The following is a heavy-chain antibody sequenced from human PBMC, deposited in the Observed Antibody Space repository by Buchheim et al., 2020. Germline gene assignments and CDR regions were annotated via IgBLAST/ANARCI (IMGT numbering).Heavy chain of an antibody. V-gene: IGHV3-30*03. CDR3: ARGLLVDVVATTLDH. CDR2: ISYDELTQ. CDR1: GFTFSSYG. Sequence: QVQLVESGGGVVQPGRSLRLSCAASGFTFSSYGMHWVRQAPGKGLEWVAVISYDELTQDYADSVKGRFTISRGSSPNTLILQMNSLRVEDTAVYYCARGLLVDVVATTLDHWGHGTL. D-gene: IGHD5-12*01. J-gene: IGHJ4*01.